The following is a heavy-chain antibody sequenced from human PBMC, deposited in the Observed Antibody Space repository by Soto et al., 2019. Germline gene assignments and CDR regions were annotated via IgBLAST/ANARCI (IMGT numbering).Heavy chain of an antibody. V-gene: IGHV4-4*07. J-gene: IGHJ4*02. CDR2: MHTSGST. D-gene: IGHD2-2*01. CDR3: VRASMPKAHFDS. Sequence: QMQLQESGPGLVKPSETLSLTCTVSGGSIRGYYWSWIRQSAGMRLEWIGRMHTSGSTNYNPSLKSRVTITVDMSKTQISPKLTSVTAADTALYDGVRASMPKAHFDSWGQGTLVTVSS. CDR1: GGSIRGYY.